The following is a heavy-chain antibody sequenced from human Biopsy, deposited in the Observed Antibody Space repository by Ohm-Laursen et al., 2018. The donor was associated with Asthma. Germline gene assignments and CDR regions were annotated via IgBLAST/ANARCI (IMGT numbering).Heavy chain of an antibody. CDR1: GGTFSTYV. V-gene: IGHV1-69*01. CDR2: INSVFGTT. D-gene: IGHD2-2*01. CDR3: ARKAGSCISRTCYSLDF. J-gene: IGHJ4*02. Sequence: GSSVKVSCKSLGGTFSTYVIGWARQAPGPGLEWMGGINSVFGTTTYPQKFQDRVTITADDSTSTVYMELSSLRSEDTAVYYCARKAGSCISRTCYSLDFWGQGTLVTGSS.